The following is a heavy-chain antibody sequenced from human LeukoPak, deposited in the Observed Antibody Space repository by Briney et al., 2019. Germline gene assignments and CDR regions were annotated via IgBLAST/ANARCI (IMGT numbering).Heavy chain of an antibody. CDR1: GFTFSSYG. V-gene: IGHV3-33*01. D-gene: IGHD5-18*01. Sequence: PGGSLRLSCAASGFTFSSYGMHWVRQAPGKGLEWVAIMWYDGSNKYYTDSVKGRFTTSRDNSKTTLYLQMNSLRVEDTAVYYCAREDTALVIAYWGQGTQVTVSS. CDR2: MWYDGSNK. J-gene: IGHJ4*02. CDR3: AREDTALVIAY.